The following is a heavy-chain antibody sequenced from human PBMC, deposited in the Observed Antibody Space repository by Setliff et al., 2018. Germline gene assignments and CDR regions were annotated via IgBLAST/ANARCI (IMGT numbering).Heavy chain of an antibody. V-gene: IGHV4-61*09. Sequence: PSETLSLTCTVSGDSISSATNYWSWIRQPAGKGLEWIGHIDPSGNTNYNPSLKSRVTISVDTSKNQFSLRLKSVTAADTAVYYCARGNSRSSVWYVVPHFDYWGQGTLVTVSS. CDR2: IDPSGNT. D-gene: IGHD6-19*01. CDR3: ARGNSRSSVWYVVPHFDY. J-gene: IGHJ4*02. CDR1: GDSISSATNY.